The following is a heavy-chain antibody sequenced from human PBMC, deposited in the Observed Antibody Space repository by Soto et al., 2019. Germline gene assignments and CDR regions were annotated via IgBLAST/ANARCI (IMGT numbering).Heavy chain of an antibody. CDR1: GFTFSSYG. CDR3: ARVKSSAAVFGMDV. D-gene: IGHD6-13*01. Sequence: GGSLRLSCAASGFTFSSYGMHWVRQAPGKGLEWVSRICSDGSSKSYADSVKGRFTISRDNAKNTLYLQMNSLRAEDTAVYYCARVKSSAAVFGMDVWGQGTTVTVSS. V-gene: IGHV3-74*01. J-gene: IGHJ6*02. CDR2: ICSDGSSK.